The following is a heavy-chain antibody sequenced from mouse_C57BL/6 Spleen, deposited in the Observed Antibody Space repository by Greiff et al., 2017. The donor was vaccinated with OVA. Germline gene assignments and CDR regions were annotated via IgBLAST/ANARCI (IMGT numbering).Heavy chain of an antibody. J-gene: IGHJ2*01. CDR1: GYTFTDYY. Sequence: EVKLQQSGPELVKPGASVKISCKASGYTFTDYYMNWVKQSHGKSLEWIGDINPNNGGTSYNQKFKGKATLTVDKSSSTAYMELRSLTSEDSAVYYCARDEGFPFDYWGQGTTLTVSS. CDR3: ARDEGFPFDY. V-gene: IGHV1-26*01. CDR2: INPNNGGT.